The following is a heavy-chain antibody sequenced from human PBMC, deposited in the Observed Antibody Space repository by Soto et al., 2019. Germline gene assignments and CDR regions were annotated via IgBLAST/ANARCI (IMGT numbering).Heavy chain of an antibody. CDR2: INPNSGGT. J-gene: IGHJ4*02. Sequence: ASVKVSCKASGYTFTGYYMHWVRQAPGQGLEWMGWINPNSGGTNYAQKFQGRVTMTRDTSISTAYMELSRLRSDDTAVYYCAIDYYDSSRYWSFDYWGQGTLVTVSS. CDR3: AIDYYDSSRYWSFDY. V-gene: IGHV1-2*02. CDR1: GYTFTGYY. D-gene: IGHD3-22*01.